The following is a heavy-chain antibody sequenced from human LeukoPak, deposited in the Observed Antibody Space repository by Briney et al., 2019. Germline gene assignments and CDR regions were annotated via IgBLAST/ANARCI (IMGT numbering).Heavy chain of an antibody. D-gene: IGHD2-15*01. V-gene: IGHV4-59*01. CDR1: GGSIRSWD. Sequence: SETLSVTCTVPGGSIRSWDWSWIRQPPGKGLECIGYIYYSGSTNYNPSLKSRVTISVDTSKNQFSLKVSSVTAADTAVYYCARVTSGGDYYGMDVWGQGTTVTVSS. J-gene: IGHJ6*02. CDR3: ARVTSGGDYYGMDV. CDR2: IYYSGST.